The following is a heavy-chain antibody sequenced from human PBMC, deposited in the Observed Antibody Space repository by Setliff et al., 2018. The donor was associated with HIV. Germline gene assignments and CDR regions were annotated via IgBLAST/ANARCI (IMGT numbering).Heavy chain of an antibody. CDR3: ARHESGRSSSWSNFDY. CDR1: GHSIRSGYY. Sequence: PSETLSLTCAVSGHSIRSGYYWGWIRQPPGKGLEWIGSIYHSGITYYNPSLKSRVSISVDTSKNQFSLKLSSVTAADTAVYYCARHESGRSSSWSNFDYWGQGTLVTVSS. D-gene: IGHD6-13*01. J-gene: IGHJ4*02. V-gene: IGHV4-38-2*01. CDR2: IYHSGIT.